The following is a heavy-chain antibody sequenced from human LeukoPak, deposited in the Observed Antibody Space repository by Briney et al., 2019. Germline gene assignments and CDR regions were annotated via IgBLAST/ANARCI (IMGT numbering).Heavy chain of an antibody. CDR2: ISYDGSNK. CDR1: GFTFRSYA. D-gene: IGHD3-22*01. CDR3: ARVQYYDSSGYEGAQYFQH. J-gene: IGHJ1*01. V-gene: IGHV3-30-3*01. Sequence: GGSLRLSCAASGFTFRSYAMHWVRQAPGKGLEWVAVISYDGSNKYYADSVKGRFTISRDNSKNTLYLQMNSLRAEDTAVYYCARVQYYDSSGYEGAQYFQHWGQGTLVTVSS.